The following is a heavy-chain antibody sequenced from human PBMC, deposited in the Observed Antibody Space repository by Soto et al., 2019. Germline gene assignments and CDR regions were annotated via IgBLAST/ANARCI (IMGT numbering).Heavy chain of an antibody. CDR2: ISYDGSNK. V-gene: IGHV3-30*18. D-gene: IGHD6-19*01. J-gene: IGHJ6*02. Sequence: GGSLRLSCAASGFIFSSYGMHWVRQAPGKGLEWLAVISYDGSNKYYAESVKGRFTISRDNSKNTLYLQMNSLRAEDTAVYYCAKDHWDSSGWPSYYYYGMDVWGQGTTVTVSS. CDR3: AKDHWDSSGWPSYYYYGMDV. CDR1: GFIFSSYG.